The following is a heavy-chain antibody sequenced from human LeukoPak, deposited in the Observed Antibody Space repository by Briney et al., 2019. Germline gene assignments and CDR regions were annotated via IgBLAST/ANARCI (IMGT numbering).Heavy chain of an antibody. J-gene: IGHJ4*02. CDR1: GYTFTSYA. CDR3: ARANGGNSVFDY. V-gene: IGHV1-3*01. CDR2: INAGNGNT. Sequence: ASVKVSCKASGYTFTSYAMHWVRQAPGQRLEWMGWINAGNGNTKYSQKFQGRVTITRDTSTSTAYMELRSLRSDDTAVYSCARANGGNSVFDYWGQGTLVTVSS. D-gene: IGHD4-23*01.